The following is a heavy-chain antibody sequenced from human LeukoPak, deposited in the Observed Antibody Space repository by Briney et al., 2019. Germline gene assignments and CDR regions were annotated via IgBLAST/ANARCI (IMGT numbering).Heavy chain of an antibody. V-gene: IGHV1-69*13. J-gene: IGHJ3*02. CDR1: GGTFSSYA. D-gene: IGHD3/OR15-3a*01. CDR3: ARRVGPHDAFDI. CDR2: IIPIFGTA. Sequence: SVKVSCKASGGTFSSYAISWVRQAPGQGLEWMGGIIPIFGTANYAQKFQGRVTITADESTSTAYMELSSLRSEDTAVYYCARRVGPHDAFDIWGQGTMVTVSS.